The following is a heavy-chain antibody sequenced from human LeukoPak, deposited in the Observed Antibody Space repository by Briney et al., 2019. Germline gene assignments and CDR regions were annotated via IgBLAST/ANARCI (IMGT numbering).Heavy chain of an antibody. J-gene: IGHJ4*02. Sequence: GGSLRLSCAASGFTFSSYEMNLVRQAPGKGLEWVSYISSSGSTIYYADSVKGRFTISRDNAKNSLYLQMNSLRAEDTAVYYCARVDIWDYYDSSGYYYDYWGQGTLVTVSS. CDR1: GFTFSSYE. D-gene: IGHD3-22*01. V-gene: IGHV3-48*03. CDR2: ISSSGSTI. CDR3: ARVDIWDYYDSSGYYYDY.